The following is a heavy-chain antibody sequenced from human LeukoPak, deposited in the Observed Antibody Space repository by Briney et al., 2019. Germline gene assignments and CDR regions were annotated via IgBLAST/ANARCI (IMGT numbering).Heavy chain of an antibody. J-gene: IGHJ4*02. V-gene: IGHV3-33*01. CDR1: GFTFSSYG. Sequence: GRSLRLFCAASGFTFSSYGMHWVRQAPGKGLEWVAVIWYDGSNKYYADSVKGRFTISRDNSKNTLYLQMNSLRAEDTAVYYCARDLPETGGFGYGGQGTLVTVSS. D-gene: IGHD1-14*01. CDR2: IWYDGSNK. CDR3: ARDLPETGGFGY.